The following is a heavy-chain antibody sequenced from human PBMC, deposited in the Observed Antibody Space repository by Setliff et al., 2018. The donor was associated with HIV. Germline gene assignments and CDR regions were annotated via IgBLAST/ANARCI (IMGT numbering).Heavy chain of an antibody. J-gene: IGHJ4*02. V-gene: IGHV4-61*09. D-gene: IGHD6-19*01. Sequence: SETLSLTCTVSRDAMSSSSDSWTWIRQPAGKGLEWIGHIDTSGSTKYHPPLESRVTISVDKSKRQFSLTLSSVTAADTAVYYCASGNLRAGLGYWGQGTLVTVSS. CDR3: ASGNLRAGLGY. CDR1: RDAMSSSSDS. CDR2: IDTSGST.